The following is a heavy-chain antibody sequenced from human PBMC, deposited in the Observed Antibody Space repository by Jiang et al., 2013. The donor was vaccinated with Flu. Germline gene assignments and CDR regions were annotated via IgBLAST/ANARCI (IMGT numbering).Heavy chain of an antibody. CDR3: ARDAITGNFDF. V-gene: IGHV4-4*07. J-gene: IGHJ4*02. Sequence: GSGLVKPSETLSLTCTVSGDSIRSNSWSWIRQPAGKGLEWIGRIYTSGSTNYGPSLKSRVTMSVDTSKNQFYLRLSSVTAADTAIYYCARDAITGNFDFWGLGTLVTVSS. CDR2: IYTSGST. CDR1: GDSIRSNS. D-gene: IGHD1-1*01.